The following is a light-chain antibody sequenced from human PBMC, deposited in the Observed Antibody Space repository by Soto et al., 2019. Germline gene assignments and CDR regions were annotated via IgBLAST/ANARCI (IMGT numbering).Light chain of an antibody. CDR3: HQYGSSPYT. CDR1: QSVSSSY. V-gene: IGKV3-20*01. J-gene: IGKJ2*01. CDR2: GAS. Sequence: EIVLTQSPGTLSLSPGERATLSCRASQSVSSSYVAWYQQKPGQAPRLLIYGASSRATGIPDRFSGSGSGTDFTLTISRLEPEDFVVYYCHQYGSSPYTFGQGTKLEIK.